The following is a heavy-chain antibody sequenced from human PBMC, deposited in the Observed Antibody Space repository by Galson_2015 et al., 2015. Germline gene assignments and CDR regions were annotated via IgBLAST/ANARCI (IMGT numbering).Heavy chain of an antibody. D-gene: IGHD2-15*01. Sequence: SLRLSCAVSGFTFSDYYMSWIRQAPGKGLEWISYISSSDSTVYHADSVKGRFTISRDNAKNSLFPQMNSLRVEDTALYYCARVARSGGGCYVKNWGQGTLVTVSS. J-gene: IGHJ4*02. CDR3: ARVARSGGGCYVKN. V-gene: IGHV3-11*01. CDR1: GFTFSDYY. CDR2: ISSSDSTV.